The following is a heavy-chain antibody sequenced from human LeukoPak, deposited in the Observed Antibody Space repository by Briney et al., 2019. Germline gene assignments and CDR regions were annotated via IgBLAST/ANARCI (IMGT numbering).Heavy chain of an antibody. CDR2: IIPIFGTA. CDR1: GGTFSSYA. J-gene: IGHJ6*02. V-gene: IGHV1-69*13. Sequence: ASVKVSCKASGGTFSSYAISWVRQAPGQGLEWMGGIIPIFGTANYAQKFQGRVTITADESTSTAYMELSSLRSEDTAVYYCARFVRDGYNYYYYYGMDVWGQGTTVTVSS. D-gene: IGHD5-24*01. CDR3: ARFVRDGYNYYYYYGMDV.